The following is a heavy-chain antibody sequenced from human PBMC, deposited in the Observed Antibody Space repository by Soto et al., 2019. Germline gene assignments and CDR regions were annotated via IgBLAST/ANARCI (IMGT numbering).Heavy chain of an antibody. CDR1: GYTFTSYD. Sequence: ASVKVSCKASGYTFTSYDINWGRQAPGQGLEWMGWMNPNSGNTGYAQKFQGRVTMTRNTSISTAYMELSSLRSEDTAVYYCARGLRYFDWLPYYYYMDVWGKGTTVTVSS. D-gene: IGHD3-9*01. J-gene: IGHJ6*03. CDR2: MNPNSGNT. V-gene: IGHV1-8*01. CDR3: ARGLRYFDWLPYYYYMDV.